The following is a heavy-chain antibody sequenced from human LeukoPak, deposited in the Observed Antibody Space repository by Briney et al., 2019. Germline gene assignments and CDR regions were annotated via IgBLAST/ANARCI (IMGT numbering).Heavy chain of an antibody. D-gene: IGHD3-16*01. CDR3: TTDYQLDY. CDR1: GFTFGDYA. Sequence: GGSLRLSCTVSGFTFGDYAMSWVRQAPGKGLEWVGFIRNKGYGGTTKYAASVQGRFTISRDDSKSIAYLQMNSLKTEDTAAYYCTTDYQLDYWGQGTLVTVSS. CDR2: IRNKGYGGTT. V-gene: IGHV3-49*04. J-gene: IGHJ4*02.